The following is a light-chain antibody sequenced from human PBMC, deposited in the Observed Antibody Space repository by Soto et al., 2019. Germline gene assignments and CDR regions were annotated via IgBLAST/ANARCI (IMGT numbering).Light chain of an antibody. CDR2: DAI. Sequence: EIVLTQSPATLSLSPGERATLSCRASQNVRSYLAWYQQKPGQAPRLLIHDAISRATGIPARFSGSGSGTDFTLTISSLEPEDVAVYYCQQRTNWPTSTFGQGTRLEIK. J-gene: IGKJ5*01. V-gene: IGKV3-11*01. CDR3: QQRTNWPTST. CDR1: QNVRSY.